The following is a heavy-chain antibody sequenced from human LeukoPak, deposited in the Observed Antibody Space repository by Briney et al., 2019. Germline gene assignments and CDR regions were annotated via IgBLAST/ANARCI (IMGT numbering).Heavy chain of an antibody. V-gene: IGHV1-69*05. CDR1: GGTCGNYA. CDR2: VITIYGTS. J-gene: IGHJ6*03. Sequence: SSVTVSCTGTGGTCGNYAFSWVRQAPRHGLEWVGGVITIYGTSHNAQKLQGRVTITTDECTSSVYMDLNSLSSDDTAVYYCARGKRPTDINISLTPYYYHMGVWGKGTTVTVS. CDR3: ARGKRPTDINISLTPYYYHMGV. D-gene: IGHD2-21*01.